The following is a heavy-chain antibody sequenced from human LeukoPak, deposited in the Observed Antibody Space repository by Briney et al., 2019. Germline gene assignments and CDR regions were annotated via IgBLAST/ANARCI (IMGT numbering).Heavy chain of an antibody. J-gene: IGHJ4*02. CDR3: VRGTDDGSGYLDN. CDR1: GGSISSGIFY. Sequence: SETLSLTCTVSGGSISSGIFYWGWIRQPPGKGLEWIGSIYYSGSTNYNPSLQSRVTISVDTSKKQVSLKVRSVTAADTAVYYCVRGTDDGSGYLDNWGRGTLVTVSS. D-gene: IGHD3-22*01. V-gene: IGHV4-39*07. CDR2: IYYSGST.